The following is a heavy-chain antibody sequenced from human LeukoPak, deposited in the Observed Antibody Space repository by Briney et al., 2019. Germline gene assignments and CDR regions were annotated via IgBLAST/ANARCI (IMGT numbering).Heavy chain of an antibody. D-gene: IGHD3-22*01. J-gene: IGHJ3*02. Sequence: ASVTVSCKASGYTFTSYYMHWVRQAPGQGLEWMGLINPSGGSTSYAQTFQGRVTMTRDTSTSTVYMELSRLRSEDTAVYYCARDGGPYYYDSSGYESDAFDIWGQGTMVTVSS. CDR3: ARDGGPYYYDSSGYESDAFDI. CDR1: GYTFTSYY. CDR2: INPSGGST. V-gene: IGHV1-46*01.